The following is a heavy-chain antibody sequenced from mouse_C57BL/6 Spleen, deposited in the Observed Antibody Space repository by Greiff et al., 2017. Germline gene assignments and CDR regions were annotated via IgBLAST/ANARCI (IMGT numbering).Heavy chain of an antibody. J-gene: IGHJ1*03. CDR3: ARDPITTVVEGYFDV. D-gene: IGHD1-1*01. CDR1: GYTFTSYW. Sequence: VQLQQSGTELVKPGASVKLSCKASGYTFTSYWMHWVKQRPGQGLEWIGNINPSNGGTNYNEKFKSKATLTVDKSSSTAYMQLSSLTSEDSAVYYCARDPITTVVEGYFDVWGTGTTVTVSS. CDR2: INPSNGGT. V-gene: IGHV1-53*01.